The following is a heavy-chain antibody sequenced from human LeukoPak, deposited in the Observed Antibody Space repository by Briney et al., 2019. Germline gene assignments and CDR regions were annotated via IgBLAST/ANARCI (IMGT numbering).Heavy chain of an antibody. J-gene: IGHJ4*02. Sequence: GGSLRLSCAASGFTFSSYVMSWVRQAPGKGLEWVSAISGSGGSTYYADSVKGRFTISRDNSKNTLYLQMNSLRAEDTAVYYCAKRNDILTGYCDYWGQGTLVTVSS. CDR3: AKRNDILTGYCDY. CDR1: GFTFSSYV. D-gene: IGHD3-9*01. V-gene: IGHV3-23*01. CDR2: ISGSGGST.